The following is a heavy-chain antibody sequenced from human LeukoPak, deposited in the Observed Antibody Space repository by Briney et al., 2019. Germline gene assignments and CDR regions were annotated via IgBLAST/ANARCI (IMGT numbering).Heavy chain of an antibody. CDR1: GFSLRTRGMC. Sequence: SGPTLVYPTQTLTLTCTFSGFSLRTRGMCVGWIRELPKEALEWLSRLDWDGYKHYSTSLKTRLTSSKDTYKNHVVLTMTNMDPVDTATYCCARMWYSSPTFDYWGQGTRVTVSS. D-gene: IGHD6-13*01. CDR2: LDWDGYK. V-gene: IGHV2-70*11. J-gene: IGHJ4*02. CDR3: ARMWYSSPTFDY.